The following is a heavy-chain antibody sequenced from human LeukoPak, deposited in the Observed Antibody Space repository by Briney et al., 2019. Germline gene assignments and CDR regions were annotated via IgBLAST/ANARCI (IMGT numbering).Heavy chain of an antibody. Sequence: ASVKVSCKASGYTFSNYGISWVRQAPGQGLEWMGWISGYNGDTNYTQKRQGRVTMTTDTSTSTAYMELRSLRSDDTAVYYCAKFPKAGTTSFYYYYMDVWGKGTTVTVS. CDR1: GYTFSNYG. CDR3: AKFPKAGTTSFYYYYMDV. CDR2: ISGYNGDT. V-gene: IGHV1-18*01. D-gene: IGHD1-7*01. J-gene: IGHJ6*03.